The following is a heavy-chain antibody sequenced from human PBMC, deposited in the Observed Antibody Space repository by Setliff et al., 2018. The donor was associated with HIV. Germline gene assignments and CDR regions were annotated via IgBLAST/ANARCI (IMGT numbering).Heavy chain of an antibody. V-gene: IGHV4-38-2*02. CDR3: ARDNSYYYGSGSHYWYGMDV. CDR1: GYSISSGYY. D-gene: IGHD3-10*01. J-gene: IGHJ6*01. Sequence: SETLSLTCAVSGYSISSGYYWGWIRQTPGKGLEWIGSIYHSGTTYYNPSLRSRVTISEDTSKNQFSLKLSSVTAADTAVYYCARDNSYYYGSGSHYWYGMDVWGQGTTVTVSS. CDR2: IYHSGTT.